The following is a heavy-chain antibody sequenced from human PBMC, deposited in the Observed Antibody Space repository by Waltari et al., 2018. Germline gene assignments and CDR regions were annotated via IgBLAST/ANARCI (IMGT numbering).Heavy chain of an antibody. CDR2: IYHSGST. CDR1: GGSISSGGYS. Sequence: QLQLQESASGLVQPSQLLSLTSAVSGGSISSGGYSWRCLRQPPGKGLEWIGYIYHSGSTYYNPSLKSRVTISVDRSKNQFSLKLSSVTAADTAVYYCARGVVPSDKLYGDYEYAFDIWGQGTMVTVSS. D-gene: IGHD4-17*01. J-gene: IGHJ3*02. CDR3: ARGVVPSDKLYGDYEYAFDI. V-gene: IGHV4-30-2*01.